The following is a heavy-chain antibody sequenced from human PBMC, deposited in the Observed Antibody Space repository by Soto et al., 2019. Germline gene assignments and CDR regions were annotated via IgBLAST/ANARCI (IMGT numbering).Heavy chain of an antibody. V-gene: IGHV3-48*02. CDR2: ISGSTNTI. J-gene: IGHJ6*02. D-gene: IGHD3-9*01. CDR3: ARERLALSYGLDV. Sequence: EVPLVESGGGLVQRGGSLRLSCAASGFTFSSYSMNWVRQAPGKGLEWVSYISGSTNTIYYADSVKGRFTISRDNAKNSLYLQMNSLRDEDTAVYYCARERLALSYGLDVWGQGTTVTVSS. CDR1: GFTFSSYS.